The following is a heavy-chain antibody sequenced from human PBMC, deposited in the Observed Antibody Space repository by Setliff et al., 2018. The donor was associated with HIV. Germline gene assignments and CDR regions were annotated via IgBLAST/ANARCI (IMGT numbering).Heavy chain of an antibody. CDR1: GDTSSTYA. Sequence: GASVKVSCKASGDTSSTYAINWVRQAPGQGLEWMGQFIPILDITNYAQKFQGRVTITADKSTNTMYMEMTSLTSEDTAVYYCATYYFDYWGQGTLVTVSS. CDR2: FIPILDIT. CDR3: ATYYFDY. V-gene: IGHV1-69*10. J-gene: IGHJ4*02.